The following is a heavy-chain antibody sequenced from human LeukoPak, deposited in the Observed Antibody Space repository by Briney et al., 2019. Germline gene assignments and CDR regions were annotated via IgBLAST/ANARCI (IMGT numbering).Heavy chain of an antibody. J-gene: IGHJ4*02. CDR3: AKEVYYYDSSGTQAYFDY. CDR1: GFTFDDYA. D-gene: IGHD3-22*01. CDR2: ISWNSGSI. Sequence: PGGSLRLSCAASGFTFDDYAMHWVRQAPGKGLEWVSGISWNSGSIGYADSVKGRFTISRDNAKNSLYVQMNSLRAEDTALYYCAKEVYYYDSSGTQAYFDYWGQGTLVTVSS. V-gene: IGHV3-9*01.